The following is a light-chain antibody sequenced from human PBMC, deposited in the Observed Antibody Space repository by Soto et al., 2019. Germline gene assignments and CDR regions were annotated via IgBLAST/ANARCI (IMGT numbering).Light chain of an antibody. J-gene: IGLJ2*01. Sequence: QSVLTQPASVSGSPGQSITISCTGTSSDVGGYNYISWYQQHPGKAPKFIIYDVRNRPSGVSNRFSGSRSGNTASLTISCLQAEDEDDYYCSSYTSSSTVIFGGGTKLTVL. CDR3: SSYTSSSTVI. CDR1: SSDVGGYNY. CDR2: DVR. V-gene: IGLV2-14*01.